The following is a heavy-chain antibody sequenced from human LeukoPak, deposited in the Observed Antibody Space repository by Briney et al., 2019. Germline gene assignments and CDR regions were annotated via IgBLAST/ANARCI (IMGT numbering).Heavy chain of an antibody. J-gene: IGHJ4*02. CDR2: TNQEGSEK. D-gene: IGHD2-15*01. V-gene: IGHV3-7*01. Sequence: EPGGSLRLSCVASGFRFSRYWMSWVRQAPGKGLEWVANTNQEGSEKYYVDSVKGRFTISRDNAKNSLYLQMNTLRVEDTAVYYCASIMVVAATDFDTWGQGTLVTVSS. CDR1: GFRFSRYW. CDR3: ASIMVVAATDFDT.